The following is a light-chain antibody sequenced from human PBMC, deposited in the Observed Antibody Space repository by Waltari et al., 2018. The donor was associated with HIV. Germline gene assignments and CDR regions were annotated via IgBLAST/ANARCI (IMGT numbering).Light chain of an antibody. CDR1: SSDVGSYNL. CDR3: CSYAGSSTSVV. J-gene: IGLJ2*01. V-gene: IGLV2-23*02. CDR2: EVN. Sequence: QSALTQSASVSGSPGQSITISCTGTSSDVGSYNLISWYQHHPGKAPKHIIYEVNKRPSGVSNRFSGSKSGNTASLTISGLQAEDEADYYCCSYAGSSTSVVFGGGTKLTVL.